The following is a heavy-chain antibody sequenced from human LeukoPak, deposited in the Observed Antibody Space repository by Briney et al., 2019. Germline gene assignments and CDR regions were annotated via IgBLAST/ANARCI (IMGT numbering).Heavy chain of an antibody. J-gene: IGHJ4*02. D-gene: IGHD5-24*01. Sequence: PGRSLRLSCAASGFTFSSYAMHWVRQAPGKGLKWVAVISYDGSNKYYADSVKGRFTISRDNSKNTLYLQMNSLRAEDTAVYYCARDDGTSRDGYNSYFDYWGQGTLVTVSS. CDR3: ARDDGTSRDGYNSYFDY. V-gene: IGHV3-30-3*01. CDR2: ISYDGSNK. CDR1: GFTFSSYA.